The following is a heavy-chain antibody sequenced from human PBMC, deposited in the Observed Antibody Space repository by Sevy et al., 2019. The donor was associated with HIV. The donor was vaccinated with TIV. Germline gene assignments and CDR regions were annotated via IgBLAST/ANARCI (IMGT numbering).Heavy chain of an antibody. Sequence: GESLKISCAGSGFTFSSHWMSWVRQAPGKGLEWVANIKPDGSDKYYVDSVKGRFTISRDNDKNSLSLQMNSLRAEDTAVYNCARDTGGIGMDVWGQGTTVTVSS. CDR1: GFTFSSHW. CDR2: IKPDGSDK. CDR3: ARDTGGIGMDV. V-gene: IGHV3-7*01. D-gene: IGHD6-13*01. J-gene: IGHJ6*02.